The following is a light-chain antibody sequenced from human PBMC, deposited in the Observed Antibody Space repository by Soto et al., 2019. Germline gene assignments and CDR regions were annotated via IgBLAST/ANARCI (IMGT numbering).Light chain of an antibody. Sequence: DIQMTQSPSSLSASVGDGVTITCRASQCIKNDLAWYQQKPGKAPKRLIYAVSSLQSGVPSRFSGSGSGTEFTLTISSLQPEDVATYYCLQHHSYPQTFGQGTKVDIK. CDR3: LQHHSYPQT. CDR2: AVS. V-gene: IGKV1-17*01. J-gene: IGKJ1*01. CDR1: QCIKND.